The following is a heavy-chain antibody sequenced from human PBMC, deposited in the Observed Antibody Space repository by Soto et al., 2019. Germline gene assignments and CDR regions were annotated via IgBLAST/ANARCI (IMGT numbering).Heavy chain of an antibody. V-gene: IGHV1-8*01. CDR1: GYTFISYE. CDR3: ARGPAYGDYGLYYYYYMDV. J-gene: IGHJ6*03. CDR2: MNPNSGNT. Sequence: ASVKVSCKASGYTFISYEINWVRQATGQGLEWLGWMNPNSGNTGYAQKFQGRVTMTRNTSTSTAYMELSSLRSEDTAVYYCARGPAYGDYGLYYYYYMDVWGKGTTVTVSS. D-gene: IGHD4-17*01.